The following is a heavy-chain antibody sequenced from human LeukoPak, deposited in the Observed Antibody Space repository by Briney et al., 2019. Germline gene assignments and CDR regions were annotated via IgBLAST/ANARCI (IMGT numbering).Heavy chain of an antibody. CDR1: GYTFTGYY. V-gene: IGHV1-2*02. Sequence: ASVKVSCKASGYTFTGYYIHWVRQAPGQGLEWMGWINPNSGGTNYAQKFQGRVTMTRDTSISTAYMELSRLRSDDTAVYYCAIQGDYVWGSYRYWGQGTLVTVSS. D-gene: IGHD3-16*02. J-gene: IGHJ4*02. CDR3: AIQGDYVWGSYRY. CDR2: INPNSGGT.